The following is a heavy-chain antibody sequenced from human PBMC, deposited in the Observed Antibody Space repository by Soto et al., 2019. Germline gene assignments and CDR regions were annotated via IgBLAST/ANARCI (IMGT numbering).Heavy chain of an antibody. Sequence: GLSLRLSCRTAGFTVSGYSRNWVRQAPGKGLEVVSFISSSSYIYYADSVKGRFTISRDNAKNSLYLQMNSLRAEDTAVYYCAREAYYYDSRGYWAYWGKGTLVTVSS. D-gene: IGHD3-22*01. J-gene: IGHJ4*02. V-gene: IGHV3-21*01. CDR3: AREAYYYDSRGYWAY. CDR1: GFTVSGYS. CDR2: ISSSSYI.